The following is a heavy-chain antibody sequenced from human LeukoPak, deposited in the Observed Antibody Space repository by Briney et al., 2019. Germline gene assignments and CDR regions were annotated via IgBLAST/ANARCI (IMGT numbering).Heavy chain of an antibody. V-gene: IGHV1-8*01. CDR3: ARRYCSGGSCYMSLGY. J-gene: IGHJ4*02. D-gene: IGHD2-15*01. CDR1: GYTFTSYD. Sequence: GASVKVSCKASGYTFTSYDINWVRQATGQGLEWMGWVNPNSGNTGYAQKFQGRVTMTRNTSISTAYMELSSLRSEDTAVYYCARRYCSGGSCYMSLGYWGQGTLVTVSS. CDR2: VNPNSGNT.